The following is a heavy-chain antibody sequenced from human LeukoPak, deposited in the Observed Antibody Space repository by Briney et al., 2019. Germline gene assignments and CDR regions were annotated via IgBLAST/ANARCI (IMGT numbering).Heavy chain of an antibody. CDR2: SSGSGDRT. V-gene: IGHV3-23*01. CDR1: GFTFSSYA. CDR3: AKGFEDILTGVWGRTADY. J-gene: IGHJ4*02. Sequence: GGSLRLSCSASGFTFSSYAMNWVRQAPGKGLEWVSSSSGSGDRTFSADSVRGRFTISRDNSKNTLHLQMNSLRADDTAVYYCAKGFEDILTGVWGRTADYWGQGTLVTVSS. D-gene: IGHD3-9*01.